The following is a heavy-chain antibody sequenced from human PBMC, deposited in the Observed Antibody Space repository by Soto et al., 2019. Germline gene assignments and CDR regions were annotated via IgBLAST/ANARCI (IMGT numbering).Heavy chain of an antibody. D-gene: IGHD3-22*01. V-gene: IGHV3-30*18. Sequence: QVQLVESGGGVVQPGRSLRLSCAASGFTFSSYGMHWVRQAPGKGLEWVAVISYDGSNKYYADSVKGRFTISRDNSKNTLYLQMKSLRAEDTAVYYCAKTPPPGYYDSSGFYDYWGQGTLVTVSS. CDR3: AKTPPPGYYDSSGFYDY. CDR1: GFTFSSYG. J-gene: IGHJ4*02. CDR2: ISYDGSNK.